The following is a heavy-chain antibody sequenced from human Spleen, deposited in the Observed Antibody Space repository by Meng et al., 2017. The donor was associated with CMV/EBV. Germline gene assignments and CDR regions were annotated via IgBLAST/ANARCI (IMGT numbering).Heavy chain of an antibody. J-gene: IGHJ1*01. CDR3: ARGVVANE. Sequence: SVKVSCKASGGIFSSKSICWVRQAPGQGLEWMGKIVPILGKPTYAQNFQGRVSITADKSTSAVYVALSDLRSEDTAVYYCARGVVANEWGGGTLVTVSS. V-gene: IGHV1-69*02. CDR1: GGIFSSKS. D-gene: IGHD3-10*01. CDR2: IVPILGKP.